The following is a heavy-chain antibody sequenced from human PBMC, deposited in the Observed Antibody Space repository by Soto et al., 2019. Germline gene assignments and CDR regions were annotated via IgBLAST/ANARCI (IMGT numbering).Heavy chain of an antibody. Sequence: GASVKVSCKASGYTFSTYDINWVRQAPGQGLEWTGWMNPNSGDTGYAQKFLGRVTMTRDSSIRTVYMELSSLSSEDTAVYYCARVNYYGSGSYEDFFYYYGLDVWGQWTTVTVSS. CDR3: ARVNYYGSGSYEDFFYYYGLDV. J-gene: IGHJ6*02. CDR2: MNPNSGDT. V-gene: IGHV1-8*01. CDR1: GYTFSTYD. D-gene: IGHD3-10*01.